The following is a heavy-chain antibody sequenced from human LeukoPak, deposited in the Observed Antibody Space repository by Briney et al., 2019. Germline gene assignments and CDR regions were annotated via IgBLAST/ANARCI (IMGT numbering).Heavy chain of an antibody. CDR1: GGSFSGYY. Sequence: SETLSLACAVYGGSFSGYYWSWIRQPPGKGLEWIGEINHSGSTNYNPSPKSRVTISVDTSKNQFSLKLSSVTAADTAVYYCARAEYDFWSGYPSALDPWGQGTLVTVSS. V-gene: IGHV4-34*01. D-gene: IGHD3-3*01. CDR3: ARAEYDFWSGYPSALDP. CDR2: INHSGST. J-gene: IGHJ5*02.